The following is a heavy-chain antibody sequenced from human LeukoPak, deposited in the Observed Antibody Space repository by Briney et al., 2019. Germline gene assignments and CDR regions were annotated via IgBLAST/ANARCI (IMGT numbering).Heavy chain of an antibody. J-gene: IGHJ4*02. CDR3: AKSAVASYYYDSSGYYYFDY. CDR2: ISGSGGST. Sequence: GGSLRLSCAAAGLTFSSTAMRWVRPDARKGLEWVLSISGSGGSTYYADSVKGRFTISRDNSKNTLYLQMSSLRAEDTAVYYCAKSAVASYYYDSSGYYYFDYWGQGTLVTVSS. V-gene: IGHV3-23*01. CDR1: GLTFSSTA. D-gene: IGHD3-22*01.